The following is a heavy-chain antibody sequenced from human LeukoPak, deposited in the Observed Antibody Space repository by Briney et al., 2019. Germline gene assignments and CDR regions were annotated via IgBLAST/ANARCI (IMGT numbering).Heavy chain of an antibody. CDR3: AKGKDPVAGATNDY. CDR2: ISSSGTYK. CDR1: GFTFSSYS. V-gene: IGHV3-21*01. J-gene: IGHJ4*02. D-gene: IGHD6-19*01. Sequence: PGGSLRLSCAVPGFTFSSYSMSWVRQAPGKGLEWVSSISSSGTYKYYADSVKGRFTISRDNAKNSLYLQMNSLRAEDTAVYYCAKGKDPVAGATNDYWGQGTLVTVSS.